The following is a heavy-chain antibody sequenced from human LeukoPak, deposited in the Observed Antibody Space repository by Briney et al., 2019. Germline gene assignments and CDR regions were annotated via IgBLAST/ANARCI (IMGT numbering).Heavy chain of an antibody. CDR1: GGTFSSYT. J-gene: IGHJ4*02. CDR2: IIPILGIA. V-gene: IGHV1-69*02. Sequence: SVKVSCKASGGTFSSYTISWVRQAPGQGLEWMGRIIPILGIANYAQKFQGRVTITADKSTSTAYMELSSLRSEDTAVYYCARVYGDYGVAYYFDYWGQGTLVTVSS. D-gene: IGHD4-17*01. CDR3: ARVYGDYGVAYYFDY.